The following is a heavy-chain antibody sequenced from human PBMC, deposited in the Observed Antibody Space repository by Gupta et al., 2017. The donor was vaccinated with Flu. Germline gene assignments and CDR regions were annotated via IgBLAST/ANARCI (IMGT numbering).Heavy chain of an antibody. CDR1: GFTFYNYA. Sequence: EEQLLESGGDWVQPGGSLRLSCAASGFTFYNYAMCWVRQAPGKGPEWVSAISIDGADTFYADSVKGRFTISRDNSQNTLYLQMTSLRAEDTAVYYCANFRSRASRPFLGAFDIWGQGTMVSVSA. CDR2: ISIDGADT. CDR3: ANFRSRASRPFLGAFDI. J-gene: IGHJ3*02. D-gene: IGHD6-6*01. V-gene: IGHV3-23*01.